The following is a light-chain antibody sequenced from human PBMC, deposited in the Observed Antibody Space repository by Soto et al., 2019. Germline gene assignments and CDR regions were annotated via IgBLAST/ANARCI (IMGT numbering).Light chain of an antibody. CDR3: GTWDNSLSAGL. CDR1: RSNVGENY. CDR2: DDV. V-gene: IGLV1-51*01. Sequence: QSVLTQTPSVSAAPGQRVTISYSGSRSNVGENYVSWYQQFPGTAPQLVIYDDVKRSPGIPDRFSASKSGTSATLAITGLQTGDEADYYCGTWDNSLSAGLFGTGTKLTVL. J-gene: IGLJ2*01.